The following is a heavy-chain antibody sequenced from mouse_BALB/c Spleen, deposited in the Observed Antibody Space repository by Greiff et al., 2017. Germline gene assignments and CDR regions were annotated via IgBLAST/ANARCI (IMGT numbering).Heavy chain of an antibody. CDR1: GFTFSDYY. V-gene: IGHV5-4*02. CDR3: ARDGNGNQWSGAMDY. J-gene: IGHJ4*01. Sequence: EVMLVESGGGLVKPGGSLKLSCAASGFTFSDYYMYWVRQTPEKRLEWVATISDGGSYTYYPDSVKGRFTISRDNAKNNLYLQMSSLKSEDTAMYYCARDGNGNQWSGAMDYWGQGTSVTVSS. D-gene: IGHD2-1*01. CDR2: ISDGGSYT.